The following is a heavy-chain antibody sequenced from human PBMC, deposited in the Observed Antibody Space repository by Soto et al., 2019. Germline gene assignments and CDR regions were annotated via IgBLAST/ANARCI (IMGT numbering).Heavy chain of an antibody. CDR1: GGSISSSSYY. CDR2: IYYSGST. V-gene: IGHV4-39*01. Sequence: SKTLSLTCTVSGGSISSSSYYWGWIRQPPGKGLEWIGSIYYSGSTYYNPSLKSRVTISVDTSKNQFSLKLSSVTAADTAVYYCARHSRAGQGYDYLPDYYYYMDVWGKGTTVTVSS. J-gene: IGHJ6*03. D-gene: IGHD5-12*01. CDR3: ARHSRAGQGYDYLPDYYYYMDV.